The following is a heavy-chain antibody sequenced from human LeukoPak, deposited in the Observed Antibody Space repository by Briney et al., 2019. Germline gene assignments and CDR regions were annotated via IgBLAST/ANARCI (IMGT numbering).Heavy chain of an antibody. D-gene: IGHD3-3*01. CDR3: ARIPVLRFLEWLFAFDY. CDR2: IKQDGSEK. Sequence: GGSLRLSCAASGFTFSSYWMSWVRQAPGKGLEWVANIKQDGSEKYYVDSVKGRFTISRDNAKNSLYLQMNSLRAEGTAVYYCARIPVLRFLEWLFAFDYWGQGTLVTVSS. CDR1: GFTFSSYW. V-gene: IGHV3-7*01. J-gene: IGHJ4*02.